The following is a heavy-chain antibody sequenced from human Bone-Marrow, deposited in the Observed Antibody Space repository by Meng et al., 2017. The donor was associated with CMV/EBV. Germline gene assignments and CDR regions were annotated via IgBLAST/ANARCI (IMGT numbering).Heavy chain of an antibody. J-gene: IGHJ4*02. CDR3: TRDSLGLGMYYFDY. CDR2: IRSKAYGGTT. Sequence: GESLKISCTASGFTFGDYAMSWVRQAPGKGLEWVGFIRSKAYGGTTEYAASVKGRFTISRDDSKSIAYLQMNSLKTEDTAVYYCTRDSLGLGMYYFDYWGQGTPVTSPQ. CDR1: GFTFGDYA. D-gene: IGHD2-2*03. V-gene: IGHV3-49*04.